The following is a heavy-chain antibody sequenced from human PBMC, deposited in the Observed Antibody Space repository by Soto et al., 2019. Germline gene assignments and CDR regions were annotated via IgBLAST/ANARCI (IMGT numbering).Heavy chain of an antibody. CDR1: GDSINNTYW. CDR2: IYHTGGR. V-gene: IGHV4-4*02. CDR3: ARAVYCTTANCWDDFHYYNIDV. Sequence: SETLSLTCFVSGDSINNTYWWSWVRQAPGKGLEWNGEIYHTGGRIYMPSLRGRITLSVDTSKNQFSLKLTSVTAADTAVYYCARAVYCTTANCWDDFHYYNIDVWGQGTAVTVS. D-gene: IGHD2-2*01. J-gene: IGHJ6*02.